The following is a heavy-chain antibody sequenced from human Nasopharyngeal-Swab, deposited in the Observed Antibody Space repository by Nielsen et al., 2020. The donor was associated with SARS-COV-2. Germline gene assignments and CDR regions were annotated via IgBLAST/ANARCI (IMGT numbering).Heavy chain of an antibody. J-gene: IGHJ4*02. CDR3: ARWKGIAAAWDY. Sequence: WIRQPSGKGLEWIGSIYYSGSTYYNPSLKSRVTISVDTSKNQFSLKLSSVTAADTAVYYCARWKGIAAAWDYWGQGTLVTVSS. CDR2: IYYSGST. V-gene: IGHV4-39*01. D-gene: IGHD6-13*01.